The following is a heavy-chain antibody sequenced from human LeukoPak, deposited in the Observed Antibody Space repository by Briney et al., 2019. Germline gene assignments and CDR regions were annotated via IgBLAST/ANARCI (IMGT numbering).Heavy chain of an antibody. CDR2: FSVSDGST. CDR1: GFTFSSYA. D-gene: IGHD6-6*01. Sequence: GGSLRLSCAASGFTFSSYAMSWVRQAPGKGLEWVSIFSVSDGSTYYADSVKGRFTTSRDNSKNTLYLQMNSLRAEDTAVYYCAKGSILDYWGQGTLVTVSS. CDR3: AKGSILDY. J-gene: IGHJ4*02. V-gene: IGHV3-23*01.